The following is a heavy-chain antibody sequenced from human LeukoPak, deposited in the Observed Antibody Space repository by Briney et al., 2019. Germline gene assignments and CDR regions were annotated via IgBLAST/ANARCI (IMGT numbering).Heavy chain of an antibody. J-gene: IGHJ6*03. Sequence: SQTLSLTCTVSGGSISSGDYYWSWIRQPPGKGLEWIGYIYYSGSTYYNPSLKSRVTISVDTSKNQFSLKLSSVTAADTAVYYCARGGGYPLHYYTTWTSGAKGPRSPSP. CDR3: ARGGGYPLHYYTTWTS. CDR1: GGSISSGDYY. D-gene: IGHD6-13*01. CDR2: IYYSGST. V-gene: IGHV4-30-4*08.